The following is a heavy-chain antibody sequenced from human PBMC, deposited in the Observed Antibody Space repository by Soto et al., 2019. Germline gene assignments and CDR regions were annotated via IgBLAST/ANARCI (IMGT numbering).Heavy chain of an antibody. J-gene: IGHJ4*02. CDR2: IRSKAYGGTT. CDR3: TRDRGEVVVVAVL. CDR1: GFTFGDYA. V-gene: IGHV3-49*03. Sequence: EVQLVESGGDLVQPGRSLRLSCTASGFTFGDYAMSWFRQAPGKGLEWVGFIRSKAYGGTTEYAASVKGRFTISRDDSKSIAYLQINSLKTEDTAVYYCTRDRGEVVVVAVLWGQGTLVTVSS. D-gene: IGHD2-15*01.